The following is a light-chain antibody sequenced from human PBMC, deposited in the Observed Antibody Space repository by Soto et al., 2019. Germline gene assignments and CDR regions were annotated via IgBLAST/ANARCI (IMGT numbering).Light chain of an antibody. V-gene: IGLV2-8*01. CDR3: SSYAASNNFYFV. CDR2: EVT. J-gene: IGLJ3*02. Sequence: LTQPHSVSESPGKTVIISCTRSSGSIASNYVQWYQQRPGRAPKLMIYEVTKRPSGVPDRFSGSKSGNTASLTVSGLQAEDEADYYCSSYAASNNFYFVFGGGTKLTVL. CDR1: SSGSIASNY.